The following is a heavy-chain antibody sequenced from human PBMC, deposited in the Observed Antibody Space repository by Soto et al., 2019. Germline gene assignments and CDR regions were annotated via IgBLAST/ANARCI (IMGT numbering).Heavy chain of an antibody. CDR1: GGSFSGYY. Sequence: LSLTFAVYGGSFSGYYWSWIRQPPGKGLEWIGEINHSGSTNYNPSLKSRVTISVDTSKNQFSLKLSSVTAADTAVYYCARDRRGYSYGYRFDYWGQGTLVTVSS. D-gene: IGHD5-18*01. CDR2: INHSGST. CDR3: ARDRRGYSYGYRFDY. V-gene: IGHV4-34*01. J-gene: IGHJ4*02.